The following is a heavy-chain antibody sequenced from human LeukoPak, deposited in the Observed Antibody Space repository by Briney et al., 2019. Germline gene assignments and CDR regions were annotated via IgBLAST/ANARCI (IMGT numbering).Heavy chain of an antibody. J-gene: IGHJ4*02. CDR1: GYTFTGYY. D-gene: IGHD2-8*01. Sequence: GASVNVSCKASGYTFTGYYMHWVRQAPGQGLEWMGWINPNSGGTNYAQKFQGRVTMTRDTSISTAYMELSRLRSDDTAVYYCAGSLGYCTSNVCYLKYWGQGTLVTVSS. V-gene: IGHV1-2*02. CDR2: INPNSGGT. CDR3: AGSLGYCTSNVCYLKY.